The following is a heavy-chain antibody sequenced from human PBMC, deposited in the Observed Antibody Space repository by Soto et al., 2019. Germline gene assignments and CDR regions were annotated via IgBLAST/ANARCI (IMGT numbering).Heavy chain of an antibody. CDR1: GFTFRSYA. CDR3: AKEPVGPDWYFDL. CDR2: ISGSGIST. J-gene: IGHJ2*01. V-gene: IGHV3-23*01. Sequence: DVQLLESGGGLVQPGGSLRLSCAASGFTFRSYAMSWVRQAPGKGLEWVSGISGSGISTHYADSVKGRFTVSRDNSKNTLYLQMNSLRAEDTAVYNCAKEPVGPDWYFDLWRRGTLVTVSS.